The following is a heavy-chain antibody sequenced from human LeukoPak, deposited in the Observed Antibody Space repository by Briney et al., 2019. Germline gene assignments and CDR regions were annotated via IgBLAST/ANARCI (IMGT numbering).Heavy chain of an antibody. D-gene: IGHD3-22*01. J-gene: IGHJ4*02. V-gene: IGHV3-33*06. Sequence: SCKASGGTFSSYGMHWVRQAPGKGLEWVAVIWYDGSNKYYADSVKGRFTISRDNSKNTLYLQMNSLRAEDTAVYYCAKDQYYYDSSGYYYVSYFDYWGQGTLVTVSS. CDR3: AKDQYYYDSSGYYYVSYFDY. CDR2: IWYDGSNK. CDR1: GGTFSSYG.